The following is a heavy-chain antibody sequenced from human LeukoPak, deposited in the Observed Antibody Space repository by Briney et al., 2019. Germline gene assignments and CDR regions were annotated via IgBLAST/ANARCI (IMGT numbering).Heavy chain of an antibody. CDR2: ISWNSGSI. Sequence: GGSLRLSCAASGFTFDDYAMHWVRQAPGKGLEWVPGISWNSGSIGYADSVKGRFTISRDNAKNSLYLQMNSLKTEDTAVYYCTRHGSSSSRRMDVWGKGTTVTVSS. V-gene: IGHV3-9*01. CDR3: TRHGSSSSRRMDV. J-gene: IGHJ6*03. CDR1: GFTFDDYA. D-gene: IGHD6-6*01.